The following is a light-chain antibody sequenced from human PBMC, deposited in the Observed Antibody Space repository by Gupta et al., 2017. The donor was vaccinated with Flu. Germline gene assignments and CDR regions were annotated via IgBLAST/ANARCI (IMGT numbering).Light chain of an antibody. Sequence: QTVLTQTPSVSVAPGQRVTISCTGSSSNIGAGYDVHWYQQLPGTAPKLLIYGNSNRPSGVPDRFSGSKSGTSASLAITGLQAEDEADYYCQSYDSSRSGSVFGGGTKLTVL. V-gene: IGLV1-40*01. J-gene: IGLJ3*02. CDR2: GNS. CDR1: SSNIGAGYD. CDR3: QSYDSSRSGSV.